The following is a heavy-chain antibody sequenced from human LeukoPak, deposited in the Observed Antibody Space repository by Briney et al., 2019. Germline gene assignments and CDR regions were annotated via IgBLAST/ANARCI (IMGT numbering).Heavy chain of an antibody. Sequence: PGGSLRLSCAASGFTFSSYAMHWVRQAPGKGLEWVAAISYDGSIKYSADSVKGRFTISRDNAKNSLYLQMNSLRAEDTAVYYCARAHNWKYGTFDYWGQGTLVTVSS. V-gene: IGHV3-30*04. J-gene: IGHJ4*02. CDR2: ISYDGSIK. CDR1: GFTFSSYA. CDR3: ARAHNWKYGTFDY. D-gene: IGHD1-7*01.